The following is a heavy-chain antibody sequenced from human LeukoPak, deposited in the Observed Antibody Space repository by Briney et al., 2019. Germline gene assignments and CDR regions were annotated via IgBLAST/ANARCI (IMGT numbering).Heavy chain of an antibody. D-gene: IGHD6-13*01. CDR3: ASRPRDAAALDY. V-gene: IGHV3-53*01. CDR1: GFTVSGVY. CDR2: IYSDDST. Sequence: GGSLRLSCVASGFTVSGVYMSWVRQAPGQGLDWVSVIYSDDSTYYADSVKGRFTISRDNSKNTLNLQMNSLRAEDTAVYYCASRPRDAAALDYWGQGTLVSVSS. J-gene: IGHJ4*02.